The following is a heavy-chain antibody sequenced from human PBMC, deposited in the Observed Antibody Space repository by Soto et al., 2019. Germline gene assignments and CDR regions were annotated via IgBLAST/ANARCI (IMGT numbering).Heavy chain of an antibody. CDR1: GGSLSGYY. D-gene: IGHD2-15*01. CDR2: INHSGST. J-gene: IGHJ4*02. CDR3: ARKVVGDQFLVEDQLLYNY. V-gene: IGHV4-34*01. Sequence: PSDTLSLTCAVYGGSLSGYYWSWIRQPPGKGLEWIGEINHSGSTNYNPSLKSRVIILVDTSKNQFSLNLSSVTAADTAVYYCARKVVGDQFLVEDQLLYNYWGQGTLVTVSS.